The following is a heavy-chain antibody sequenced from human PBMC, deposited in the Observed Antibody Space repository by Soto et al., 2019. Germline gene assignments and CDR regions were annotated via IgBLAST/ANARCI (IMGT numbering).Heavy chain of an antibody. V-gene: IGHV4-31*03. CDR1: GGSISSGGYY. Sequence: QVQLQESGPGLVKPSQTLSLTCTVSGGSISSGGYYWSWIRQHPGKGLEWIGYIYYSGSTYYNPSLKSRVTISVDTSKNQFSLKLSSVTAADTAVYYCARGGWGWLQLSIGPDSGLHFDYWGQGTLVTVSS. CDR3: ARGGWGWLQLSIGPDSGLHFDY. D-gene: IGHD5-12*01. J-gene: IGHJ4*02. CDR2: IYYSGST.